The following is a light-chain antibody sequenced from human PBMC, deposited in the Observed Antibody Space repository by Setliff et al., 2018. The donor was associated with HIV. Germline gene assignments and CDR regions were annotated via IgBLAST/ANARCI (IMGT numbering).Light chain of an antibody. V-gene: IGKV3-20*01. Sequence: SPGPLSLSPGERATLSCRASQTVNSRFLGWYQQKPGQAPRLLIYGASSRVTGIPDRFSGGGSGTDFTLTISRLELEDFAVYYCQQYGSSPRISVGQGTRLESK. CDR1: QTVNSRF. CDR3: QQYGSSPRIS. CDR2: GAS. J-gene: IGKJ5*01.